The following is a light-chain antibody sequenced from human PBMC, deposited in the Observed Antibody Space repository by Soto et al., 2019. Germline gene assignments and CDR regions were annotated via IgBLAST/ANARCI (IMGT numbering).Light chain of an antibody. V-gene: IGLV2-23*02. Sequence: QSVLTQPASVSGSPGQSITISCTGTSSDVGSYNLVSWYQQHPGKAPKLMIYEVTNRPSGVSSRFSGSRSGNTASLTISGLQAEAEADYYCCSYAGTSTFVVFGGGTKLTVL. CDR3: CSYAGTSTFVV. J-gene: IGLJ2*01. CDR1: SSDVGSYNL. CDR2: EVT.